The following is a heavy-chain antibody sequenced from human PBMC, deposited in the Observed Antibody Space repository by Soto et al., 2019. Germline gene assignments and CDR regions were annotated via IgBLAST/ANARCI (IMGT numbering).Heavy chain of an antibody. CDR2: INPSGGST. J-gene: IGHJ4*02. V-gene: IGHV1-46*01. D-gene: IGHD6-13*01. CDR3: AREQYSSSWYSADGVDY. Sequence: ASVKVSCKASGYTFTSYYMHWVRQAPGQGLEWMGIINPSGGSTSYAQKFQGRVTMTRDTSTSTVYMELSSLRSEDTAVYYCAREQYSSSWYSADGVDYWGQGTLVTVSS. CDR1: GYTFTSYY.